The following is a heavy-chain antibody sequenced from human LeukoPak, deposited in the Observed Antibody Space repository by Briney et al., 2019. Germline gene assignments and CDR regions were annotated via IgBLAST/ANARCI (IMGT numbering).Heavy chain of an antibody. J-gene: IGHJ4*02. CDR1: GFTFSSYW. D-gene: IGHD2-15*01. CDR2: ISGDGSST. CDR3: ARDGSLPDY. V-gene: IGHV3-74*01. Sequence: PGRSLRLSCAASGFTFSSYWMHWVRQAPGKGLVWVSRISGDGSSTTYADSVKGRFTISRDNAKDTLYLQMNSLRAEDTAVYYCARDGSLPDYWGQGTLVTVSS.